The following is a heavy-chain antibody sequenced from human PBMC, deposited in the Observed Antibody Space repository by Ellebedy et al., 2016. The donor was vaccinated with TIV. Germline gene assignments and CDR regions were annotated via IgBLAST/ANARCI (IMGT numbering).Heavy chain of an antibody. D-gene: IGHD6-19*01. Sequence: GESLKISXAASGFTFSSYAMSWVRQAPGKGLEWVSAISGSGGSTYYADSVKGRFTISRDNSKNTLYLQMNSLRAEDTAVYYCAKGPYSSGWTGDIWGQGTMVTVSS. CDR1: GFTFSSYA. CDR3: AKGPYSSGWTGDI. J-gene: IGHJ3*02. CDR2: ISGSGGST. V-gene: IGHV3-23*01.